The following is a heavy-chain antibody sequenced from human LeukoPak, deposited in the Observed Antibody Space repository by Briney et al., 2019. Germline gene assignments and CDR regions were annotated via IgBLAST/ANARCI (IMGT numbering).Heavy chain of an antibody. CDR2: ISGSGGST. D-gene: IGHD2-2*02. J-gene: IGHJ6*02. CDR3: AMGGAAAIVPYYYYGMDV. CDR1: GFTFSSYA. V-gene: IGHV3-23*01. Sequence: PGGSLRLSCAASGFTFSSYAMSWVRQAPGKGPEWVSAISGSGGSTYYADSVKGRFTISRDNSKNTLYLQMNSLRAEDTAVYYCAMGGAAAIVPYYYYGMDVWGQGTTVTVSS.